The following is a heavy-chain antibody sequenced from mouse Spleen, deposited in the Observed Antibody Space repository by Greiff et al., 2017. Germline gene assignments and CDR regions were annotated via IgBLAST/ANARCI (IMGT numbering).Heavy chain of an antibody. D-gene: IGHD2-4*01. V-gene: IGHV1-64*01. CDR3: ARSVYDYDHYFDY. CDR2: IHPNSGST. CDR1: GYTFTSYW. Sequence: VQLQQSGPELVKPGASVKISCKASGYTFTSYWMHWVKQRPGQGLEWIGMIHPNSGSTNYNEKFKSKATLTVDKSSSTAYMQLSSLTSEDSAVYYCARSVYDYDHYFDYWGQGTTLTVSS. J-gene: IGHJ2*01.